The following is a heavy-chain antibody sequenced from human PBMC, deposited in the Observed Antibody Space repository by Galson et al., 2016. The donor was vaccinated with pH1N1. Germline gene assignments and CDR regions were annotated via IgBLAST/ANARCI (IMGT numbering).Heavy chain of an antibody. CDR1: GGTLSRHT. Sequence: QSGAEVTKPGESLKISCKASGGTLSRHTISWVRQAPGQGLEWMGRILPIVGITNYAQKLQGRVTIIADRFTSTVSMELSGLTSDDTAVYYCATETGSSGMDVWDQGTTVTVSS. J-gene: IGHJ6*02. D-gene: IGHD3-10*01. V-gene: IGHV1-69*02. CDR2: ILPIVGIT. CDR3: ATETGSSGMDV.